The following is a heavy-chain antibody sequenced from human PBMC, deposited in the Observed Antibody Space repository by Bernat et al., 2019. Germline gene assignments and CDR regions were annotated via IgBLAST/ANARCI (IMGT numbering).Heavy chain of an antibody. V-gene: IGHV3-30*18. CDR2: ISYDGSNK. CDR1: GFTFSSYG. D-gene: IGHD3-9*01. Sequence: QVQLVESGGGVVQPGRSLRLSCAASGFTFSSYGMHWVRQAPGKGLEWVAVISYDGSNKYYADSVKGRFTISRDNSKNTLYLQMNSLRAEDTAVYYCSNAYDILTGYYLGLDYWGQGTLVTVSS. CDR3: SNAYDILTGYYLGLDY. J-gene: IGHJ4*02.